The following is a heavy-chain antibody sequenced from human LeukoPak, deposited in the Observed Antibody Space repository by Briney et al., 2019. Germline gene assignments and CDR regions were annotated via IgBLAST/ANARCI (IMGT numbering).Heavy chain of an antibody. V-gene: IGHV3-21*01. CDR2: VSTGGSRT. CDR1: GFTFSSYA. Sequence: GGSLRLSCAASGFTFSSYAMHWVRQAPGKGLEWVSAVSTGGSRTFYGDSVKGRFTISRDNAKNSLYLQMNSLRAEDTAVYYCARPVGEYSSSWYKGTDYWGQGTLVTVSS. J-gene: IGHJ4*02. D-gene: IGHD6-13*01. CDR3: ARPVGEYSSSWYKGTDY.